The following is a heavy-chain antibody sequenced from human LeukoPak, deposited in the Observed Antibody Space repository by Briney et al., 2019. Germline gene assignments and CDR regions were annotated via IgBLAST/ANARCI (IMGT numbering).Heavy chain of an antibody. V-gene: IGHV3-30*02. D-gene: IGHD5-18*01. CDR2: IRDDGSNK. Sequence: GGSLRLSCAASEFIFSAYGMHWVRQAPGKGLEWVAFIRDDGSNKYYTDSVKGRFTISRDNSRNTLYLQMSSLRTEDTAVYYCAKGLYRAMVMSWFDYWGQGTLVTVSS. CDR3: AKGLYRAMVMSWFDY. CDR1: EFIFSAYG. J-gene: IGHJ4*02.